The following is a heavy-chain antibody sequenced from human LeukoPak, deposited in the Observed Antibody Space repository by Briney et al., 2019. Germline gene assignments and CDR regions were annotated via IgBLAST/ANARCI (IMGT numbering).Heavy chain of an antibody. J-gene: IGHJ6*03. Sequence: KPSETLSLTCIVSDYSISSDDYYWGWIRQPPGKGLEWIGSIFHSGSTYYNPSLKSRVTISVDTSKNQFSLRLSSVTAADTAVYYCARNPGSGYYLSYYYYMDVWGKGTTVTVSS. CDR2: IFHSGST. CDR1: DYSISSDDYY. V-gene: IGHV4-38-2*02. D-gene: IGHD3-22*01. CDR3: ARNPGSGYYLSYYYYMDV.